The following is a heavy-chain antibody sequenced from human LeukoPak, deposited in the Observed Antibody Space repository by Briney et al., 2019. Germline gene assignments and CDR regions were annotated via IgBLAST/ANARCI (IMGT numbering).Heavy chain of an antibody. V-gene: IGHV3-9*01. CDR3: AKSQQQLVRHYYGMDV. Sequence: GGSLRLSCAASGFTFDDYAVRWVRQAPGKGLEWVSGISWNSGSIGYADSVKGRFAISRDNAKNSLYLQMNSLRAEDTALYYCAKSQQQLVRHYYGMDVWGQGTTVTVSS. D-gene: IGHD6-13*01. J-gene: IGHJ6*02. CDR2: ISWNSGSI. CDR1: GFTFDDYA.